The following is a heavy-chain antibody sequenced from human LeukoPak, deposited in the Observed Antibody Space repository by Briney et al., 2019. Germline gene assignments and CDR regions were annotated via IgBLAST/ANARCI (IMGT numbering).Heavy chain of an antibody. CDR3: ARSYDSSASGFDY. V-gene: IGHV4-31*03. CDR2: IYYSGST. J-gene: IGHJ4*02. CDR1: GGSISSGGYY. Sequence: SETLSLTCTVSGGSISSGGYYWSWIRQHPGKGLEWIGYIYYSGSTYYNPSLKSRVTISVDTPKNHFSLTLSSVTAADTAVYYCARSYDSSASGFDYWGQGTLVTVSP. D-gene: IGHD3-22*01.